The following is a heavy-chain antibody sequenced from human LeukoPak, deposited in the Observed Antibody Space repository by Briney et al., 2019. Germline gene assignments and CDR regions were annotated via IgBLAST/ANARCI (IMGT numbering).Heavy chain of an antibody. Sequence: SETLSLTCTVSGGSISSYYWSWIRQPPGKGLEWIGYIYYSGSTNYNPSLESRVTISVDTSKNQFSLKLSSVTAADTAVYYCARDMEGDLDYWGQGTLVTVSS. J-gene: IGHJ4*02. D-gene: IGHD2-21*02. CDR3: ARDMEGDLDY. CDR1: GGSISSYY. V-gene: IGHV4-59*01. CDR2: IYYSGST.